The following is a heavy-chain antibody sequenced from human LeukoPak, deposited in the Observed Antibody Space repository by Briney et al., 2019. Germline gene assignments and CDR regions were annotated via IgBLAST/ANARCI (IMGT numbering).Heavy chain of an antibody. V-gene: IGHV4-31*03. J-gene: IGHJ5*02. CDR2: IYYSGST. D-gene: IGHD3-10*01. CDR3: ARVAMGYYGSGSYRWFDP. Sequence: SETLSLTCTVSGGSISGGGYYWSWIRQHPGKGLEWIGYIYYSGSTYYNPSLKSRVTISVDTSKNQFSLKLSSVTAADTAVYYCARVAMGYYGSGSYRWFDPWGQGTLVTVSS. CDR1: GGSISGGGYY.